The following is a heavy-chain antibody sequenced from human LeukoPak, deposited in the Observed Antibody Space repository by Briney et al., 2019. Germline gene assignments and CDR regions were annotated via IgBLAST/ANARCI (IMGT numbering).Heavy chain of an antibody. CDR3: VKDGAIFGVPISGGGMDV. CDR1: GFTFNNFA. Sequence: GGSLRLSCVASGFTFNNFAMHWVRQTPGQGLEWVSGISWNSGSIGYADSVKGRFTISRDNGKKALYLEMNSLRPEDTALYYCVKDGAIFGVPISGGGMDVWGQGTTVTVSS. D-gene: IGHD3-3*01. V-gene: IGHV3-9*01. J-gene: IGHJ6*02. CDR2: ISWNSGSI.